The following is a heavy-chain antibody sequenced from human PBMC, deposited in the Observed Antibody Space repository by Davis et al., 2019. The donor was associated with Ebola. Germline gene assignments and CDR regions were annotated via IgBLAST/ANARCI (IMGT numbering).Heavy chain of an antibody. CDR1: GGTFKSNT. D-gene: IGHD6-13*01. J-gene: IGHJ5*02. CDR2: IIPILGAT. CDR3: ARSFSSTFVGWFDP. Sequence: SVKVSCKASGGTFKSNTINWVRQAPGQGLEWMGGIIPILGATNYAQSFQGRVTITADESTSTAYMELSSLRSEDTAVYYCARSFSSTFVGWFDPWGQGTLVTVSS. V-gene: IGHV1-69*13.